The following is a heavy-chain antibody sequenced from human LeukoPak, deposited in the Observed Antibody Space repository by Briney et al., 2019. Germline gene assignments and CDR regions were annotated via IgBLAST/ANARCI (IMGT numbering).Heavy chain of an antibody. CDR1: GGSISSGGYD. CDR3: ARDGDSSSSQRDYDY. Sequence: PSQTLSLTCTVSGGSISSGGYDWTWIRQHPGKGLEWIGYRYYSGSSFYNPSLKTRVIISLDTSENQVSLRLSSVTAADTAVYYCARDGDSSSSQRDYDYWGQGTLVTVSS. J-gene: IGHJ4*02. D-gene: IGHD6-13*01. CDR2: RYYSGSS. V-gene: IGHV4-31*03.